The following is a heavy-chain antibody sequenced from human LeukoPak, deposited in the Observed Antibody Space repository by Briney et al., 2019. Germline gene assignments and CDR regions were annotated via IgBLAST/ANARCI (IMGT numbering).Heavy chain of an antibody. Sequence: PGGSLRLSCAASGFTFSSYSMNWVRQAPGKGLEWVSSINSSSSTIFYADSLKGRFTISRDNAKNSLYPQMNSLRAEDTAVYYCAKPGPATTNSYGMDVWGQGTTVTVSS. CDR2: INSSSSTI. D-gene: IGHD1-26*01. CDR1: GFTFSSYS. CDR3: AKPGPATTNSYGMDV. J-gene: IGHJ6*02. V-gene: IGHV3-21*01.